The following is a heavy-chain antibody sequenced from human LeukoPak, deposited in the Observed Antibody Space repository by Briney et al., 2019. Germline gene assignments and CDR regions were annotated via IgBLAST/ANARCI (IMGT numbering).Heavy chain of an antibody. CDR3: AREGNQISTGYPRNFDH. V-gene: IGHV4-61*08. J-gene: IGHJ4*02. CDR1: GXSITDDDFY. Sequence: SETLSLTCSISGXSITDDDFYWSWIRQSPGKGLEWIGYISDTEYTFYNPSVRSRVTISLDTSKNQFSLELTSVTPADTALYYCAREGNQISTGYPRNFDHWGQGILVTVSS. D-gene: IGHD3-9*01. CDR2: ISDTEYT.